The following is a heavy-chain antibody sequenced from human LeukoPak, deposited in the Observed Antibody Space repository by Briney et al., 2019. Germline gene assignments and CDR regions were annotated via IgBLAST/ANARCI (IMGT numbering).Heavy chain of an antibody. D-gene: IGHD4-17*01. Sequence: SETLSLTCTVSGGSISSYYWSWIRQPPGKGLEWIGYIYYSGSTNYNPPLKSRVTISVDTSKNQFSLKLSSVTAADTAVYYCARVPHRLRAYHAFDIWGQGTMVTVSS. CDR3: ARVPHRLRAYHAFDI. J-gene: IGHJ3*02. CDR1: GGSISSYY. CDR2: IYYSGST. V-gene: IGHV4-59*01.